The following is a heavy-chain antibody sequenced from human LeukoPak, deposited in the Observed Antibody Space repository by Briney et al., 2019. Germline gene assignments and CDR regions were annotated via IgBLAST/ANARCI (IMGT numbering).Heavy chain of an antibody. V-gene: IGHV3-30*02. D-gene: IGHD1-7*01. CDR1: GFTFSSYG. J-gene: IGHJ4*02. CDR3: AKDRLTGTTGLYDY. CDR2: IRYDGSNK. Sequence: SGGSLRLSCAASGFTFSSYGMHWVRQAPGKGLEWVAFIRYDGSNKYYADSVKGRFTISRDNSKNTLYLQMNSLRAEDTAVYYCAKDRLTGTTGLYDYWGQGTLVTVSS.